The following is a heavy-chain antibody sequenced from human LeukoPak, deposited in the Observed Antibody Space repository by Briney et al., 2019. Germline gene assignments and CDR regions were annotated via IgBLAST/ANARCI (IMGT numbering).Heavy chain of an antibody. V-gene: IGHV4-34*01. D-gene: IGHD2-2*01. Sequence: SETLSLTCAVSGGSFSGYYWSWVRQPPGKGLEWSGEINHSGSTNYNPSLKSRGTISLDTSKNQFSLPLSSVTAAGTAVYYCARAHYCSSTSCYSHGYGYWGPGTLVTVSS. CDR3: ARAHYCSSTSCYSHGYGY. CDR2: INHSGST. CDR1: GGSFSGYY. J-gene: IGHJ4*02.